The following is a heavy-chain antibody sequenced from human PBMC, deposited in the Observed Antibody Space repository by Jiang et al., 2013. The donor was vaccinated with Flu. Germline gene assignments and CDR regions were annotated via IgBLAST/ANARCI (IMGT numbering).Heavy chain of an antibody. D-gene: IGHD3-16*01. CDR1: GGTFSSYA. CDR3: MRDCGSRGADVFDI. J-gene: IGHJ3*02. V-gene: IGHV1-2*02. Sequence: GAEVKKPGSSVKVSCKASGGTFSSYAISWVRQAPGQGLEWVGWINPNSGGTRYAEKFQGRVTMTRDTSNSTAYMELSSLRSDDTAVYYCMRDCGSRGADVFDIWGQGTMVTVSS. CDR2: INPNSGGT.